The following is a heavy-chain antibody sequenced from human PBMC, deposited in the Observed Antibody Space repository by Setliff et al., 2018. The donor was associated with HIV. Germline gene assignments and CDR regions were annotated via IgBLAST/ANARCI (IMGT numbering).Heavy chain of an antibody. J-gene: IGHJ4*02. CDR1: GGSITSAPYN. V-gene: IGHV4-39*01. Sequence: KTSETLSLTCTVSGGSITSAPYNWGWIRQPPGKGLEWVGSLFSIGTTYYHPSLKSRVTIALDTSQNHFSLKLTSVTAADTAVYYCARHGQSFDFSIASEGYYFDSWGQGTLVTVSS. D-gene: IGHD3-3*01. CDR2: LFSIGTT. CDR3: ARHGQSFDFSIASEGYYFDS.